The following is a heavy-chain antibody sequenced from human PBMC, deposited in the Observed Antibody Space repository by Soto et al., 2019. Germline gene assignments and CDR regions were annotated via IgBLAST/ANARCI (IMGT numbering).Heavy chain of an antibody. Sequence: QVQLVQSEAEVKKPGASMRVSCRTSGYTFTSHFIHWVRQAPGQGLEWMGWINTGNGNTRYSETFEGRVTITRDTSANTVYMELSSLRSEDTAVYYCARDRYYYYDTSGYFSYWGQGPLVTVSS. CDR3: ARDRYYYYDTSGYFSY. J-gene: IGHJ4*02. V-gene: IGHV1-3*04. CDR1: GYTFTSHF. CDR2: INTGNGNT. D-gene: IGHD3-22*01.